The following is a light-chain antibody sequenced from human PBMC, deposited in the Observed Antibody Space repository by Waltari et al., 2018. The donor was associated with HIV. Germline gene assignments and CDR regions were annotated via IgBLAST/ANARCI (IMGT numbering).Light chain of an antibody. CDR2: DVS. CDR3: SSYTSSSTQV. J-gene: IGLJ1*01. CDR1: SSDVGGYTY. Sequence: QSALTQPASVSGSPGQSITISCTGPSSDVGGYTYVSWYQQHPGKAPKLMIYDVSNRPSGVSNRFSGSKSGNTASLTISGLQAEDEADYYCSSYTSSSTQVFGTGTKVTVL. V-gene: IGLV2-14*01.